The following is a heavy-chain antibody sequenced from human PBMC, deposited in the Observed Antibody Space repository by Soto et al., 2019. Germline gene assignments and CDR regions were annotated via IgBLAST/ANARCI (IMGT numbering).Heavy chain of an antibody. Sequence: QVQLVQSGAEVKKPGASVKVSCKASGYTLTSYDINWVRQATGQGLEWMGWMNPNSGDRGYAQKFQGRVTMTGNTSISTAYMERRSLKSEDTAVSYGARGSWSGELGNVDYGMDVWGQGTTVTVSS. D-gene: IGHD3-10*01. CDR3: ARGSWSGELGNVDYGMDV. CDR1: GYTLTSYD. J-gene: IGHJ6*02. CDR2: MNPNSGDR. V-gene: IGHV1-8*01.